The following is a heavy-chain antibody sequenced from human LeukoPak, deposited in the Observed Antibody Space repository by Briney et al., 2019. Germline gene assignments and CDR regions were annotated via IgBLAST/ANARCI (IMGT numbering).Heavy chain of an antibody. Sequence: GGSLGLSCAASGFTLSSCGMHWVRQAPGEGLEWVAVITYDGITTYFDDSVKGRFTISRDTSKSMLYLQMNSLRPEDTAVYYCVKEQSSGNYRTADFWGQGTLVTVSS. J-gene: IGHJ4*02. CDR2: ITYDGITT. V-gene: IGHV3-30*18. D-gene: IGHD3-10*01. CDR1: GFTLSSCG. CDR3: VKEQSSGNYRTADF.